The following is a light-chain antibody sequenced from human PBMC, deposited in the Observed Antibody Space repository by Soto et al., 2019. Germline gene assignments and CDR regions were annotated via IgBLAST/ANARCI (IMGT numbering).Light chain of an antibody. CDR1: QSVSSN. CDR2: GAS. J-gene: IGKJ1*01. Sequence: DIVMTQSPATLSVSPGERATLSCRASQSVSSNLAWYHQKPGQAPRLLIYGASTRATGIPARFSGSGSGTEFTLTISSLQSEDFAVYYCQQYNNWPRTFGQGTKVEIK. V-gene: IGKV3D-15*01. CDR3: QQYNNWPRT.